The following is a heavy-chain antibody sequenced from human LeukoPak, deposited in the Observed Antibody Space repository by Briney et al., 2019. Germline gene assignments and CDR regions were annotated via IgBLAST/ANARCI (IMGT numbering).Heavy chain of an antibody. J-gene: IGHJ6*01. Sequence: SVKVSCKASGGTFSSYAISWVRQAPGQGLEWVGGIIPIFGTANYAQKFQGRVTITADESTSTAYMELSSLRSEDTAVYYCARDVPAAMSYYYYYGMDVWGQGTTVTVSS. D-gene: IGHD2-2*01. CDR1: GGTFSSYA. CDR3: ARDVPAAMSYYYYYGMDV. CDR2: IIPIFGTA. V-gene: IGHV1-69*13.